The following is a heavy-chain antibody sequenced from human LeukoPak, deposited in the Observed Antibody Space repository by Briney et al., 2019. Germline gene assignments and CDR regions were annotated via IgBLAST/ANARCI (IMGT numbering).Heavy chain of an antibody. Sequence: GGSLRLSCVVSEFTFSSYAMSWVRQAPGKGLEWVAVISYDGRNIHYPDSVKGRFTISRDISTDTLWLQMNSLRTEDTAVYYCAKGPLRGTAAAIDYWGQGTLVTVSS. CDR1: EFTFSSYA. D-gene: IGHD2-2*01. CDR2: ISYDGRNI. V-gene: IGHV3-30*18. J-gene: IGHJ4*02. CDR3: AKGPLRGTAAAIDY.